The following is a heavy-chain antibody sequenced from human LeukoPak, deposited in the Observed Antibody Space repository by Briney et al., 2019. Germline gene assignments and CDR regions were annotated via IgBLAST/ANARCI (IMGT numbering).Heavy chain of an antibody. D-gene: IGHD5-24*01. CDR1: GGSISSSSYY. CDR2: INHSGST. J-gene: IGHJ4*02. Sequence: PSETLSLTCSISGGSISSSSYYWGWIRQPPGKGLEWIGEINHSGSTNYNPSLKSRVTISVDTSKNQFSLKLSSVTAADTAVYYCARGWRWLQFAGWGQGTLVTVSS. CDR3: ARGWRWLQFAG. V-gene: IGHV4-39*07.